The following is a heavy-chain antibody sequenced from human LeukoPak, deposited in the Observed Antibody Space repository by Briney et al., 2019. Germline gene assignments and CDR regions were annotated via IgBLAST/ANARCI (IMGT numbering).Heavy chain of an antibody. Sequence: PSETLSLTCAVYGGSFSGCYWSWIRQPPGKGLEWIGEINHSGSTNYNPSLKSRVTISVDTSKNQFSLKLSSVTAADTAVYYCASRDTAMVTVYNPPFDPWGQGTLVTVSS. CDR3: ASRDTAMVTVYNPPFDP. J-gene: IGHJ5*02. D-gene: IGHD5-18*01. V-gene: IGHV4-34*01. CDR1: GGSFSGCY. CDR2: INHSGST.